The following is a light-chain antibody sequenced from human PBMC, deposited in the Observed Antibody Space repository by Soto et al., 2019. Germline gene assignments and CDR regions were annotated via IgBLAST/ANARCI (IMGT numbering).Light chain of an antibody. CDR2: GNS. J-gene: IGLJ1*01. CDR3: QSSGSSLSVLYV. CDR1: SSNIGAGYD. V-gene: IGLV1-40*01. Sequence: QSVLTQPPSVSGAPGQRVTISCTGSSSNIGAGYDVHWYQQLPGTAPKLLIYGNSNRPSGVPDRFSGSKSGTSASLAITGLQAEDEADYYCQSSGSSLSVLYVFGTGTKVTVL.